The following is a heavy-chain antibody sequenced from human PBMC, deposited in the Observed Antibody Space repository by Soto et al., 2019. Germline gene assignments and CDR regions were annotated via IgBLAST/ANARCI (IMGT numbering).Heavy chain of an antibody. Sequence: ASVKVSFKASGYTFTSYAMHWVRQAPGQRLEWMGWINAGNGNTKYSQKFQGRVTITRDTSASTAYMELSSLRSEDTAVYYCARSTIFGVVIINGPLDYWGQGTLVTVSS. CDR1: GYTFTSYA. CDR3: ARSTIFGVVIINGPLDY. D-gene: IGHD3-3*01. V-gene: IGHV1-3*01. CDR2: INAGNGNT. J-gene: IGHJ4*02.